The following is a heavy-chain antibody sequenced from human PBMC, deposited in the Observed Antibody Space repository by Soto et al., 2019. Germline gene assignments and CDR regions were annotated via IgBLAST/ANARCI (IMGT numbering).Heavy chain of an antibody. D-gene: IGHD4-17*01. CDR3: ARAGDYGDYSFDY. Sequence: SETLSLTCAVYGGSFSGYYWSWIRQPPGKGLEWIGEINHSGSTNYNPSLKSRVTISVDTSKNQFSLKLSSVTAADTAVYYWARAGDYGDYSFDYWGQGTMVTVSS. CDR2: INHSGST. CDR1: GGSFSGYY. J-gene: IGHJ4*02. V-gene: IGHV4-34*01.